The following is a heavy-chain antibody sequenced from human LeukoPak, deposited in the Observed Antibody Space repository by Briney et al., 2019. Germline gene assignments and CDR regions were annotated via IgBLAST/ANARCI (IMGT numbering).Heavy chain of an antibody. CDR2: IRYDGSNI. D-gene: IGHD4-17*01. CDR3: GKESDYGDFPGD. J-gene: IGHJ4*02. V-gene: IGHV3-30*02. Sequence: GGSLRLSCAASGFTFSSYGMRWVRQAPGKGLEWVAFIRYDGSNIYYADSVKGRFTISRDNSKNMLYLQMNSLRAEDSAVYYCGKESDYGDFPGDWGPGTLVTVSS. CDR1: GFTFSSYG.